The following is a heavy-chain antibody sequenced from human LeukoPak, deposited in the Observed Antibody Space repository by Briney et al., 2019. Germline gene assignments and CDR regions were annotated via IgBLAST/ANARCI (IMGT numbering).Heavy chain of an antibody. D-gene: IGHD3-3*01. Sequence: ASVKVSCKASGYTFTSYYMHWVRQAPGQGLELMGIINPSGGSTSYAQKFQGRVTMTRDTSTSTVYMELSSLRSEDTAVYYCARAARVYNWFDPWGQGTLVTVSS. CDR2: INPSGGST. CDR1: GYTFTSYY. V-gene: IGHV1-46*03. J-gene: IGHJ5*02. CDR3: ARAARVYNWFDP.